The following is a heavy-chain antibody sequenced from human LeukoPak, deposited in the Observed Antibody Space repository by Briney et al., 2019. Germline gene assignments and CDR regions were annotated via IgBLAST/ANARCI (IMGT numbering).Heavy chain of an antibody. CDR3: ARDWWYYDSSGYYGAFDI. J-gene: IGHJ3*02. Sequence: GASVKVSCKASGYTFTSYYMHWVRQAPGQGLEWRGIINPSGGITSYAQKFQGRVTMTRDMSTSTVYMELSSLRSEDTAVYYCARDWWYYDSSGYYGAFDIWGQGTMVTVSS. D-gene: IGHD3-22*01. CDR2: INPSGGIT. CDR1: GYTFTSYY. V-gene: IGHV1-46*01.